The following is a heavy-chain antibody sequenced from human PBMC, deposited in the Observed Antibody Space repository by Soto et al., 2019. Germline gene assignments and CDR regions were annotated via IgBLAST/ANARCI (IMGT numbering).Heavy chain of an antibody. D-gene: IGHD3-3*01. Sequence: GGSLRLSCSASGFTFSSYAMHWVRQAPGKGLEYVSAISSNGGSTYYADSVKGRFTISRDNSKNTLYLQMSSLRAEDTAVYYCVKALFQYYDFWSGYYGSGYYYGMDVWGQGTTVTVS. CDR3: VKALFQYYDFWSGYYGSGYYYGMDV. V-gene: IGHV3-64D*06. CDR1: GFTFSSYA. CDR2: ISSNGGST. J-gene: IGHJ6*02.